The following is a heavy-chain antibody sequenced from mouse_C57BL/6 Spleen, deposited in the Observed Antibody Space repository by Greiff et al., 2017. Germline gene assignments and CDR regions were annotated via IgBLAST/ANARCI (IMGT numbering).Heavy chain of an antibody. Sequence: EVQLQQSGPGLVKPSQSLSLTCSVTGYSITSGYYWNWIRQFPGNKLEWMGYISYDGSNNYNPSLKNPISITRDTSKNQFFLKLNSVTTEDTATYYCASNWDGFAYWGQGTLVTVSA. J-gene: IGHJ3*01. CDR1: GYSITSGYY. CDR2: ISYDGSN. V-gene: IGHV3-6*01. CDR3: ASNWDGFAY. D-gene: IGHD4-1*02.